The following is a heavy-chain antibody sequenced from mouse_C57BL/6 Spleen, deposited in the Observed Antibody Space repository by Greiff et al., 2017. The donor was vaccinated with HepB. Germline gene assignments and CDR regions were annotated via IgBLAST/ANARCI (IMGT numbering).Heavy chain of an antibody. CDR3: SRIYSNSPMDY. D-gene: IGHD2-5*01. J-gene: IGHJ4*01. V-gene: IGHV1-55*01. CDR1: GYTFTSYW. CDR2: IYPGSGST. Sequence: QVQLQQPGAELVKPGASVKMSCKASGYTFTSYWITWVKQRPGQGLEWIGDIYPGSGSTNYNEKLKSKATLTVDTSSSTAYMQLSSLTSEDSAVYYCSRIYSNSPMDYWGQGTSVTVSS.